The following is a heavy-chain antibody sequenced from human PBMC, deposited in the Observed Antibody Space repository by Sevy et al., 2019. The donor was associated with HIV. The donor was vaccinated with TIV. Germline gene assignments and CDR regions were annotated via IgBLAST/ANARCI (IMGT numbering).Heavy chain of an antibody. CDR2: IYYSGST. CDR1: GGSISSGGYY. CDR3: ERFLEWSVGGYFDY. V-gene: IGHV4-31*03. D-gene: IGHD3-3*01. Sequence: SETLTLTCTVSGGSISSGGYYWSWIRQHPGKGLEWIGYIYYSGSTYYNPSLKSRVTISVDTSKNQFSLKLSSVTAADTAVYYCERFLEWSVGGYFDYWGQGTLVTVSS. J-gene: IGHJ4*02.